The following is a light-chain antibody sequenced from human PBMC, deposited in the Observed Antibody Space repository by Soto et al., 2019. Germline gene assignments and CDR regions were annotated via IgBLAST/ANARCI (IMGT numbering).Light chain of an antibody. CDR2: DVS. CDR1: QGVTTN. Sequence: EIVMTQSPATLSVYTGERATLSCRAGQGVTTNFAWYQQKSGQSPRLLIYDVSIRATGVPARFSATGSETDFTLTISGLQPEDFATYYCQQANSCPLTFGQGTRLEI. V-gene: IGKV3-15*01. CDR3: QQANSCPLT. J-gene: IGKJ5*01.